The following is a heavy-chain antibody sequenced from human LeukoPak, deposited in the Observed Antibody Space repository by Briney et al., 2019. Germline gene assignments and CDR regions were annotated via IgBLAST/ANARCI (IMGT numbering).Heavy chain of an antibody. J-gene: IGHJ3*02. D-gene: IGHD1-20*01. V-gene: IGHV3-23*01. Sequence: GGSLRLSCAASGFNFNDAAMTWVRQAPGKGLEWVSLIASSGRNTYYTDSVRGRFTISRDNSKKTLSLQMNSLRVEDTAVYYCARDSMTGTPAAFDIWGQGTMVTVSS. CDR3: ARDSMTGTPAAFDI. CDR1: GFNFNDAA. CDR2: IASSGRNT.